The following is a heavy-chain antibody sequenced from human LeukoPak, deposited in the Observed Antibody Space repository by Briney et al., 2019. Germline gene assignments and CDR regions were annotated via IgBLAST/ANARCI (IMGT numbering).Heavy chain of an antibody. CDR1: GFTFSSYG. J-gene: IGHJ4*02. Sequence: PGGSLRLSCAASGFTFSSYGMHWVRQAPGKGLEWVAFIRYDGSNKYYADSVKGRFTISRDNSKNTLYLQMNSLRAEDTAVYYCAKDPNYYDSSGNRFDYWGQGTLVTVSS. V-gene: IGHV3-30*02. D-gene: IGHD3-22*01. CDR3: AKDPNYYDSSGNRFDY. CDR2: IRYDGSNK.